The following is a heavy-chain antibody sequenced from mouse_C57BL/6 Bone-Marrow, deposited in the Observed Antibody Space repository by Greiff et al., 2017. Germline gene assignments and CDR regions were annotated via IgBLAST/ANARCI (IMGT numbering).Heavy chain of an antibody. CDR3: ARQVYKGVDY. D-gene: IGHD1-3*01. V-gene: IGHV5-9*01. Sequence: EVKVVESGGGLVKPGGSLKLSCAASGFTFSSYTMSWVRQTPEKRLEWVATISGGGGNTYYPDSVKGRFTISRDNAKNTLYLQMSSLRSEDTALYYCARQVYKGVDYGGQGTTLTVSS. J-gene: IGHJ2*01. CDR1: GFTFSSYT. CDR2: ISGGGGNT.